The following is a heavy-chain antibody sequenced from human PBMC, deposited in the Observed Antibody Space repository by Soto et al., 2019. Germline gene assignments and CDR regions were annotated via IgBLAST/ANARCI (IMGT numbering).Heavy chain of an antibody. Sequence: SETLSLTCTVSGGSISSSSYYWGWIRQPPGKGLEWIGSIYYSGSTYYNPSLKSRVTISVDTSKNQFSLKLSSVTAADAAVYYFARLSLSAIVLWGQGTLVTVSS. D-gene: IGHD2-15*01. CDR3: ARLSLSAIVL. J-gene: IGHJ4*02. CDR1: GGSISSSSYY. V-gene: IGHV4-39*01. CDR2: IYYSGST.